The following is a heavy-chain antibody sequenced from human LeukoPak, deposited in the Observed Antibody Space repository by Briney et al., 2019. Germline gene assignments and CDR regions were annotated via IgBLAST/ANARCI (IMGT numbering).Heavy chain of an antibody. V-gene: IGHV4-31*03. J-gene: IGHJ4*02. CDR2: IYYSGST. CDR3: ARAPSVIVVGAYFDY. Sequence: SETLSLTCTVSGASISSGDYYWSWIRQHPGKGLEWIGYIYYSGSTYYNPSLKSRLTISVDTSKNQFSLRLSSVTPADTAVYHCARAPSVIVVGAYFDYWGQGALVTVSS. CDR1: GASISSGDYY. D-gene: IGHD3-22*01.